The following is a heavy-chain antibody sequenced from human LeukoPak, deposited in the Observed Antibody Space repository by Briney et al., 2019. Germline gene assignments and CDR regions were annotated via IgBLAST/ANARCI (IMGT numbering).Heavy chain of an antibody. V-gene: IGHV4-39*01. Sequence: PSETLSLTCTVSGGSISSSRYYWGWIRQPPGKGLEWIGSIYYSGGTYYNPSLQSRITISVDTSKNQFSLKLSSVTAADTAVYYCARLEAAIRDVNLKFDYWGQGTLVTVSS. CDR2: IYYSGGT. J-gene: IGHJ4*02. D-gene: IGHD3-10*01. CDR3: ARLEAAIRDVNLKFDY. CDR1: GGSISSSRYY.